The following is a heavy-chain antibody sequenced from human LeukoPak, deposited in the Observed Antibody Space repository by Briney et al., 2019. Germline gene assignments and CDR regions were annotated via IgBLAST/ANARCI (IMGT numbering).Heavy chain of an antibody. CDR1: GYTFTSYG. V-gene: IGHV1-18*01. CDR2: ISAYNGNT. Sequence: ASVTVSCKASGYTFTSYGISWVRQAPGQGLEWMGWISAYNGNTNYAQKLQGRVTMTTDTSTSTAYMELRSLRSDDTAVYYCARRLNVVVPAAMSALDYWGQGTLVTVSS. CDR3: ARRLNVVVPAAMSALDY. D-gene: IGHD2-2*01. J-gene: IGHJ4*02.